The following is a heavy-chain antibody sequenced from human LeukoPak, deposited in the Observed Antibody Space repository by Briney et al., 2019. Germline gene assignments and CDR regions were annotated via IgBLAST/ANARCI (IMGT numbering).Heavy chain of an antibody. CDR2: LIPILGIA. J-gene: IGHJ3*02. Sequence: ASVKVSCKASGGTFSSYTISWVRQAPGQGLEWMGRLIPILGIANYAQKFQGRVTITADKSTSTAYMELSSLRSEDTAVYYCARDRDYGDHDAFDIWGQGTMVTVSS. CDR1: GGTFSSYT. D-gene: IGHD4-17*01. CDR3: ARDRDYGDHDAFDI. V-gene: IGHV1-69*04.